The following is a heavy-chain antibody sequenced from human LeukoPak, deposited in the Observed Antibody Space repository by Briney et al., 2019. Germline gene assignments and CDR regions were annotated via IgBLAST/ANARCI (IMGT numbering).Heavy chain of an antibody. Sequence: PGGSLRLSCAASGFTFSSYWMSWVRQAPGKGLEWVANIKQDGSEKYYVDSVKGRFTISRDNAKNSLYLQMNSLRAEDTALYYCARDSPKLQTMVRGVITVGDYWGQGTLVTVSS. CDR1: GFTFSSYW. D-gene: IGHD3-10*01. CDR3: ARDSPKLQTMVRGVITVGDY. V-gene: IGHV3-7*03. CDR2: IKQDGSEK. J-gene: IGHJ4*02.